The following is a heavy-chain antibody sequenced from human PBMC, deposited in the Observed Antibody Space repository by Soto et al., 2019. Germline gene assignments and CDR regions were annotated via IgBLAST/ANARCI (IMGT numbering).Heavy chain of an antibody. CDR1: GGSIDSGGLF. CDR2: IDYSGNT. CDR3: AREHGYSKYVAQIDY. D-gene: IGHD4-4*01. V-gene: IGHV4-31*03. Sequence: SETLSLTCTVSGGSIDSGGLFWTWIRQHPEKGLEWIGYIDYSGNTQYNPPLRSRVRIVADTSKNQFSLKLSSVTAADTAVYYCAREHGYSKYVAQIDYWGQGMLVTVSS. J-gene: IGHJ4*02.